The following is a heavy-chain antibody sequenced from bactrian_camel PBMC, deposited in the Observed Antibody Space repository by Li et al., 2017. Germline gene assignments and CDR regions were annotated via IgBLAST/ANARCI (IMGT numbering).Heavy chain of an antibody. Sequence: VQLVESGGGFVQPGGSLRLACAASGFNFRTTDMTWVRQAPGRGLEWVSSINMGGRTDWYASSVKGRFTISRDDAKNMLYLQMNSLQTEDTAVYYCAAGSQPEAMRGQVPRGQGTQVTVS. D-gene: IGHD1*01. J-gene: IGHJ4*01. CDR2: INMGGRTD. CDR3: AAGSQPEAMRGQVP. V-gene: IGHV3S40*01. CDR1: GFNFRTTD.